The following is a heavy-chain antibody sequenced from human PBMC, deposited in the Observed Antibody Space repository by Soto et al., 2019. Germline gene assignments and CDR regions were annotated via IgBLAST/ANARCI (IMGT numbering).Heavy chain of an antibody. J-gene: IGHJ6*02. D-gene: IGHD2-21*01. CDR2: IIPDLDRA. CDR1: GGTFRTYA. CDR3: ASCGGQPYIYYAMYV. V-gene: IGHV1-69*06. Sequence: QVQLVQSGAEVKKPGSSVKVSCKASGGTFRTYAFSWVRQAPGQGLEWMGAIIPDLDRAQYEQNFQSRVTITADKSTTTVHIALYTLRYEDTAVYYCASCGGQPYIYYAMYVRGQWTTVTVYS.